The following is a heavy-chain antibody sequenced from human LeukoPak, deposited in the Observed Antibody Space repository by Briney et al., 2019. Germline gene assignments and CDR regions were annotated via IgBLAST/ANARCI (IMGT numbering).Heavy chain of an antibody. CDR1: GFTFSSYS. D-gene: IGHD3-22*01. Sequence: GGSLRLSCAASGFTFSSYSMNWVRQAPGKGLEWVSSISSSSYIYYADSVKGRFTISRDNAKNSLYLQMNSLRAEDTAVYYCASFRPGTYYYDSSGYRSNDYWGQGTLVTVSS. J-gene: IGHJ4*02. CDR2: ISSSSYI. CDR3: ASFRPGTYYYDSSGYRSNDY. V-gene: IGHV3-21*01.